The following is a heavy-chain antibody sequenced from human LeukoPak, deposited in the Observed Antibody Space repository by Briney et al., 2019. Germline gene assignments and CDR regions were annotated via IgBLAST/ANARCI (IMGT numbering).Heavy chain of an antibody. J-gene: IGHJ4*02. V-gene: IGHV4-38-2*02. CDR1: GYSISSIHC. Sequence: SETLSLTCTVSGYSISSIHCWGWIRQPPGKGLEWIGSICQSGSTYYSPSLKSRVILSLDTSKNQFSLRLSSVTAADTAVYYCATLGFSSGYYYYFDHWGQGTLVTVSS. CDR3: ATLGFSSGYYYYFDH. D-gene: IGHD3-22*01. CDR2: ICQSGST.